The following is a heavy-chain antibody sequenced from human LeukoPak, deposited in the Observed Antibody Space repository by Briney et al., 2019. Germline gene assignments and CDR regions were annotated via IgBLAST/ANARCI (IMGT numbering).Heavy chain of an antibody. CDR1: GGTFSSYA. CDR3: ARGVRVAGEVDAFDI. J-gene: IGHJ3*02. V-gene: IGHV1-69*04. Sequence: EASVKVSCKASGGTFSSYAISWVRQAPGQGLEWMGRIIPILGIANYAQKFQGRVTITTDESTSTAYMELSSLRSEDTAVYYCARGVRVAGEVDAFDIWGQGTMVTVSS. CDR2: IIPILGIA. D-gene: IGHD2-15*01.